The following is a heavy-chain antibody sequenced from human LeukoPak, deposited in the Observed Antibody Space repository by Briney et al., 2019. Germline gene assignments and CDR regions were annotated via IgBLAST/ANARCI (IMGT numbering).Heavy chain of an antibody. V-gene: IGHV3-9*01. CDR2: IGWNSGSI. Sequence: TGGSLRLSCAASGFTFDDYAMHWVRQAPGKGLEWVSTIGWNSGSIGYADSVKGRFTISRDNAKNSLYLQMNSLRAEDTAVYYCARKKGTYSSSSGYWGQGTLVTVSS. J-gene: IGHJ4*02. CDR1: GFTFDDYA. CDR3: ARKKGTYSSSSGY. D-gene: IGHD6-13*01.